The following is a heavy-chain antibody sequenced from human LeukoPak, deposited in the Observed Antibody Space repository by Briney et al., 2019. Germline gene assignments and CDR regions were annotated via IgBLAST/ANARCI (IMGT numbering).Heavy chain of an antibody. CDR3: ARGVLRYFDWLLPVDY. J-gene: IGHJ4*02. Sequence: SETLSLTCTVSGGSINSGGYYWSWIRQHPGKGLEWIGYIYYSGSTYYNPSLKSRVTISVDTSKNQFSLKLSSVTAADTAVYYCARGVLRYFDWLLPVDYWGQGTLVTVSS. D-gene: IGHD3-9*01. CDR1: GGSINSGGYY. V-gene: IGHV4-31*03. CDR2: IYYSGST.